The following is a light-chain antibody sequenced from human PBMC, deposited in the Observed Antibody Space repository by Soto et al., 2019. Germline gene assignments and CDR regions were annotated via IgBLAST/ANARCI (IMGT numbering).Light chain of an antibody. CDR2: KAS. Sequence: DNQMTQSPSTLSGSIGDRVTITSRASQTISSWLAWYQQKPGKAPKLLIYKASTLKSGVPSRFSGSGSGTEFTLTISSLQPDDFATYYCQHYNSYSEAFGQGTKVDIK. CDR3: QHYNSYSEA. CDR1: QTISSW. J-gene: IGKJ1*01. V-gene: IGKV1-5*03.